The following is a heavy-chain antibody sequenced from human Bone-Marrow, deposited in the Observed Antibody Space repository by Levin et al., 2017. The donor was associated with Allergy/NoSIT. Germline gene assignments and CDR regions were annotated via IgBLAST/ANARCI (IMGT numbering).Heavy chain of an antibody. D-gene: IGHD2-15*01. CDR1: GFRFSDNA. CDR2: ISYDGGNE. V-gene: IGHV3-30*04. Sequence: GGSLRLSCAASGFRFSDNAMHWIRQAPGKGLEWVAVISYDGGNEYYADSVKGRFTISRDNSKNTLYVQMNSLRPEDTAVYYCATKLFATYYFDYWGQGTLVTVSS. J-gene: IGHJ4*02. CDR3: ATKLFATYYFDY.